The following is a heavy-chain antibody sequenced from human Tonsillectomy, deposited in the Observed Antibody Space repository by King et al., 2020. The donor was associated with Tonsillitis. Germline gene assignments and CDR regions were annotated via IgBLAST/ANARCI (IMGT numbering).Heavy chain of an antibody. CDR1: GGTFSSFA. Sequence: QLVQSGAEVKKPGSSVKVSCKASGGTFSSFAISWGRQAPGQGLEWMGRIIPILCIANYAQKFQGRVTITADKSTSTAYMELSSLRSDDTAVYYCARGGFGVAGSAAFDIWGQGTMVTVSS. D-gene: IGHD6-19*01. V-gene: IGHV1-69*09. J-gene: IGHJ3*02. CDR3: ARGGFGVAGSAAFDI. CDR2: IIPILCIA.